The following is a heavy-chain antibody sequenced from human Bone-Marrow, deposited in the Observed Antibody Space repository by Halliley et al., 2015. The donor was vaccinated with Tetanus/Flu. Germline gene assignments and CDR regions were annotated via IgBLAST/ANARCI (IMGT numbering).Heavy chain of an antibody. V-gene: IGHV3-48*03. CDR1: GFTFSFYE. D-gene: IGHD2-2*01. J-gene: IGHJ5*01. CDR3: ARVSRDAFNPPFDF. Sequence: AASGFTFSFYEMNWVRQAPGKGPQWLSYISTTGDSIYYADSVKGRFTISRDNAKNSLFLQMNSLRVEDTAVYYCARVSRDAFNPPFDFWGQGTLVTVSS. CDR2: ISTTGDSI.